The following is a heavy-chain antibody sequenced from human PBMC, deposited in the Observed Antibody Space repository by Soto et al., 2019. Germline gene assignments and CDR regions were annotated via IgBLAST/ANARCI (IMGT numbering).Heavy chain of an antibody. J-gene: IGHJ4*02. CDR2: MNPNSGNT. CDR1: GYTFTSYD. D-gene: IGHD6-6*01. CDR3: ARVVFLAARGSLGY. V-gene: IGHV1-8*01. Sequence: AAVKVSCKASGYTFTSYDINWVRQATGQGLEWMGWMNPNSGNTGYAQKFQGRVTMTRNTSISTAYMELSSLRSEDTAVYYCARVVFLAARGSLGYWGQGTLVTVSS.